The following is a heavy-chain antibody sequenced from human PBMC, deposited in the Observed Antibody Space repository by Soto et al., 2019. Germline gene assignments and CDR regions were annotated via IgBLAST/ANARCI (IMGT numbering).Heavy chain of an antibody. Sequence: GGSLRLSCAASGFTFSSYWMHWVRQAPGKGLVWVSRIKSDGSSTNYADSVKGRFTISRDNAKNTLYLQMNSLRAEDTAVYYCKTGKTNGFDIWGQGTMVTVSS. CDR3: KTGKTNGFDI. CDR2: IKSDGSST. V-gene: IGHV3-74*01. D-gene: IGHD1-1*01. J-gene: IGHJ3*02. CDR1: GFTFSSYW.